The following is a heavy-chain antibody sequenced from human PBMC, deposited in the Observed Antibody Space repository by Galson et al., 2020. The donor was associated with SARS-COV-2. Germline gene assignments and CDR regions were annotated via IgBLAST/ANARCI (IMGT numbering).Heavy chain of an antibody. CDR1: GFTFSSYS. CDR3: ARALVWDIVVVPAFDY. CDR2: ISSSSSTI. V-gene: IGHV3-48*01. J-gene: IGHJ4*02. Sequence: GESLKISCAASGFTFSSYSMNWVRQAPGKGLEWVSYISSSSSTIYYADSVKGRFTISRDNAKNSLYLQMNSLRAEDTAVYYCARALVWDIVVVPAFDYWGQGTLVTVSS. D-gene: IGHD2-2*01.